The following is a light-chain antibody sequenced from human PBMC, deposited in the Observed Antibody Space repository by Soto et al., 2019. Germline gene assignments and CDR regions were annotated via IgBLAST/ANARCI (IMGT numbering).Light chain of an antibody. V-gene: IGKV3-15*01. CDR1: QSVSSN. Sequence: MSHSAATLSVSQGERATLSCRASQSVSSNLAWYQQKPGQAPRLLIYGASTRATGIPARFSGSGSGTEFTPTISSLQSEDFAVYYCQQYNNWWTFGQGTKVAIK. CDR2: GAS. CDR3: QQYNNWWT. J-gene: IGKJ1*01.